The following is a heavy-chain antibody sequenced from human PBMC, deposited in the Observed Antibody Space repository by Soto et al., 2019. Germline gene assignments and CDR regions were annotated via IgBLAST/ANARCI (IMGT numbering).Heavy chain of an antibody. J-gene: IGHJ6*02. CDR2: INPNGGGT. Sequence: QVQLVQSGAEVKKPGASVKVSCKASGYVFTNYFMHWVRQAPGQGLEWMGIINPNGGGTSYAQKFEGRVTMTRDSATSTVYTDLSSLRSEDTALYFCAREVGSNSWSYSYGMDVWGQGTSVTVSS. D-gene: IGHD6-13*01. CDR3: AREVGSNSWSYSYGMDV. V-gene: IGHV1-46*01. CDR1: GYVFTNYF.